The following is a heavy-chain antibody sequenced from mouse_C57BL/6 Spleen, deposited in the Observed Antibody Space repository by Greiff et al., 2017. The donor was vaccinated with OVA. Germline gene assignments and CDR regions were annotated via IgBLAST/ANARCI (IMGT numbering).Heavy chain of an antibody. V-gene: IGHV1-26*01. D-gene: IGHD2-10*01. CDR2: INPNNGGT. CDR3: AKRESYYAFAY. CDR1: GYTFTDYY. Sequence: EVQLQQSGPELVKPGASVKISCKASGYTFTDYYMNWVKQSHGKSLEWIGDINPNNGGTSYNQKFKGKATLTVDKSSSTAYMELRSLTSEDSAVYYCAKRESYYAFAYWGQGTLVTVSA. J-gene: IGHJ3*01.